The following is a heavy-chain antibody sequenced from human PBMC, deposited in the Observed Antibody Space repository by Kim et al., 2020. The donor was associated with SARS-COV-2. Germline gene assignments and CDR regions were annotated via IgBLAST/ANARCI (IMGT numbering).Heavy chain of an antibody. Sequence: ASVKVSCKASGYTFTSYGISWVRQAPGQGLEWMGWISAYNGNTNYAQKLQGRVTMTTDTSTSTAYMELRSLRPDDTAVYYCARCTYCSGNYYYYGMDVWGQGTTVTVSS. CDR1: GYTFTSYG. D-gene: IGHD2-15*01. CDR3: ARCTYCSGNYYYYGMDV. V-gene: IGHV1-18*04. J-gene: IGHJ6*02. CDR2: ISAYNGNT.